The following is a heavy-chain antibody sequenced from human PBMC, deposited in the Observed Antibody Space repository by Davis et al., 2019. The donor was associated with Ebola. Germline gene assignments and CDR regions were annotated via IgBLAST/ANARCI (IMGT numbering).Heavy chain of an antibody. CDR1: EFTFSGYS. CDR2: ISSSSNRL. J-gene: IGHJ4*02. D-gene: IGHD4-23*01. CDR3: AKGLTTEVSYFDY. Sequence: GESLKISCAGSEFTFSGYSMNWVRQAPGKGLEWVSYISSSSNRLYYPDSVRGRFTNSRDNAKSSLSLQMNSLRAEDTAVYYCAKGLTTEVSYFDYWGQGTLVTVSS. V-gene: IGHV3-48*04.